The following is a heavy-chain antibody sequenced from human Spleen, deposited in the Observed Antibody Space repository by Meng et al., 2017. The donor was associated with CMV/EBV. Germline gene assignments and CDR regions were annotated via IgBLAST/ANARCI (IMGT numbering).Heavy chain of an antibody. CDR1: FTCGTDG. Sequence: FTCGTDGRRGVRQAQGKGLEEVSTISGSGGSTYYAASVKGRFTISRDNSKNTLYLQLHSLRAEDTAVYYCAKDPGYYDTSGYYLDHWGQGTLVTVSS. CDR2: ISGSGGST. CDR3: AKDPGYYDTSGYYLDH. D-gene: IGHD3-22*01. J-gene: IGHJ4*02. V-gene: IGHV3-23*01.